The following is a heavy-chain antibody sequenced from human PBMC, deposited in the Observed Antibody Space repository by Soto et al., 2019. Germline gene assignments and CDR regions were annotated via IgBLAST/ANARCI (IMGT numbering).Heavy chain of an antibody. CDR3: ERRGFRVRNTSGMDA. J-gene: IGHJ6*02. V-gene: IGHV4-34*01. Sequence: PSETLSLTCAVSGGSFSGYYWSWIRQPPGKGLEWIGEINHSGSTNYNPSLKSRVTISVDTSKNQFSLKLSSVTAADTAVYYCERRGFRVRNTSGMDARAQG. D-gene: IGHD3-10*01. CDR1: GGSFSGYY. CDR2: INHSGST.